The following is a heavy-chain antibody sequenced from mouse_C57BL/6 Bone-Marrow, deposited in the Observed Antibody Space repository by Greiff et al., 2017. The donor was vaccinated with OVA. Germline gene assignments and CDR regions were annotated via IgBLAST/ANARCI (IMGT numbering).Heavy chain of an antibody. D-gene: IGHD1-1*01. Sequence: VHLVESGAELVKPGASVKLSCKASGYTFTEYTIHWVKQRSGQGLEWIGWFYPGSGSIKYNEKFKDKATLTADKSSSTVYMELSRLTSEDSAVYFCARHGGGYYYGSSHWYFDVWGTGTTVTVSS. CDR1: GYTFTEYT. J-gene: IGHJ1*03. CDR2: FYPGSGSI. V-gene: IGHV1-62-2*01. CDR3: ARHGGGYYYGSSHWYFDV.